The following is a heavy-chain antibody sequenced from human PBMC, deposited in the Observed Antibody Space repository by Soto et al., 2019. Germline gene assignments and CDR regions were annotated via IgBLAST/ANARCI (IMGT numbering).Heavy chain of an antibody. V-gene: IGHV4-59*01. Sequence: SETLSLTCTVSGGSISSYYWSWIRQPPGKGLEWIGYIYYSGSTNYNPSLKSRVTISVDTSKNQFSLKLSSVTAADTAVYYCARVPITMFREGYGMEVWGKGTTVTVSS. J-gene: IGHJ6*04. CDR2: IYYSGST. D-gene: IGHD3-10*01. CDR3: ARVPITMFREGYGMEV. CDR1: GGSISSYY.